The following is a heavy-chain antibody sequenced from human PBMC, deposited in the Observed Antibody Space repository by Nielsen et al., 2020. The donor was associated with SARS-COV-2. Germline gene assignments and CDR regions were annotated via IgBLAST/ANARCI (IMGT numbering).Heavy chain of an antibody. J-gene: IGHJ4*02. V-gene: IGHV3-23*01. Sequence: GESLKISCAASGFTFSSYVMSWVRQAPGKGLEWVSAISGSGGSTYYADSVKGRFTISRDNSKNTLYLQMDSLRVDDTAVYYCAKGTGNWGQGIQVTVSS. CDR1: GFTFSSYV. CDR3: AKGTGN. CDR2: ISGSGGST. D-gene: IGHD3-10*01.